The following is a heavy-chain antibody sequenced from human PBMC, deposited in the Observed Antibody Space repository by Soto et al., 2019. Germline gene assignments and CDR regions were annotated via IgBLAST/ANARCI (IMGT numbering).Heavy chain of an antibody. CDR3: ARDRPAFKSFGSGMDV. J-gene: IGHJ6*02. D-gene: IGHD3-16*01. CDR2: IFYSGST. CDR1: GGSINNLDYY. V-gene: IGHV4-31*03. Sequence: SDTPSPTCSGAGGSINNLDYYWRWIRQHPWKGLEWIGNIFYSGSTDYNPSLKGRLTISIDTSKNEFSLKLTSVTAADTAVYYCARDRPAFKSFGSGMDVWGQGTTVTVSS.